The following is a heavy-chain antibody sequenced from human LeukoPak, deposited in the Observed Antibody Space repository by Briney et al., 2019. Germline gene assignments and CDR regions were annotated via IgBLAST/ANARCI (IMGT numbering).Heavy chain of an antibody. V-gene: IGHV3-23*01. CDR2: ISNSGDSI. CDR3: ASAPRASVPPPFDY. Sequence: GGSLRLSCAASGFIFSNYALSWVRQTPGKGPEWVSGISNSGDSIYYADSVKGRFTISRDNSKNTLFLQMNSLRVEDTAVYYCASAPRASVPPPFDYWGQGAQVTVSS. D-gene: IGHD3-10*01. CDR1: GFIFSNYA. J-gene: IGHJ4*02.